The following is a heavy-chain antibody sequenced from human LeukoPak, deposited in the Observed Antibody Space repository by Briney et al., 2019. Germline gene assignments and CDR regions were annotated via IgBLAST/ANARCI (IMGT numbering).Heavy chain of an antibody. CDR1: GGSISSSSYY. V-gene: IGHV4-39*07. CDR3: ARDSGVRGVNNNDAFDI. J-gene: IGHJ3*02. CDR2: MYNSGSA. Sequence: SETLSLTCTVSGGSISSSSYYWGWIRQPPGKGLELIGSMYNSGSAYYNPSLKSRVTISVDTSKNQFSLKLSSVTAADTAVYYCARDSGVRGVNNNDAFDIWGQGTMVTISS. D-gene: IGHD3-10*01.